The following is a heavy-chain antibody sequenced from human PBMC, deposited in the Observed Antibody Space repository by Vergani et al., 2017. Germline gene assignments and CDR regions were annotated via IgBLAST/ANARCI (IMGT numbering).Heavy chain of an antibody. CDR1: GFTFSSYG. D-gene: IGHD4-17*01. CDR3: AKSSTPNYGDYVFDY. Sequence: QVQLVESGGGVVQPGRSLRLSCAASGFTFSSYGMHCVRQAPGKWLEWVAVISYDGSNKYYADSVKGRFTISRDNYKNTLYLQMNSLRAEDTAVYYCAKSSTPNYGDYVFDYWGQGTLVTVSS. CDR2: ISYDGSNK. V-gene: IGHV3-30*18. J-gene: IGHJ4*02.